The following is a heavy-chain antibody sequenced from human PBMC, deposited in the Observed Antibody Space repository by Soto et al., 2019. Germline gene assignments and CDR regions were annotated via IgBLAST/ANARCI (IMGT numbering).Heavy chain of an antibody. CDR3: ARAAVKLGATLFDS. CDR2: INHSGFT. CDR1: GGSLRGHN. J-gene: IGHJ4*02. V-gene: IGHV4-34*01. D-gene: IGHD1-26*01. Sequence: SGTRSLTCAVSGGSLRGHNGAWFRQSPEKGLEWIGEINHSGFTNYNPTLKSRITISRDASKNQFSLRLSSMTAADSAVYFCARAAVKLGATLFDSWGQGTLVTVSS.